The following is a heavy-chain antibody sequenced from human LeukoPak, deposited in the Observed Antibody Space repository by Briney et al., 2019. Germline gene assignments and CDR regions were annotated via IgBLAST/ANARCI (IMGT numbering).Heavy chain of an antibody. D-gene: IGHD3-16*01. Sequence: GGSLRLSCAASGFRFSDYTMTWVRQAPGKGPEWVSAIGGRGGSPYYADSLGGRFTISRDNSQDMVYLQMNSLKVEDTATYYCGKEGGAWGQGTKVTVSS. V-gene: IGHV3-23*01. CDR1: GFRFSDYT. J-gene: IGHJ5*02. CDR3: GKEGGA. CDR2: IGGRGGSP.